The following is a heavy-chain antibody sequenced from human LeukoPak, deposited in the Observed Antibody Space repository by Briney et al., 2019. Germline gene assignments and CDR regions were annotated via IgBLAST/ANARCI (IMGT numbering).Heavy chain of an antibody. CDR2: IYYSGST. V-gene: IGHV4-61*01. J-gene: IGHJ4*02. Sequence: PSETLSLTCTVSGCSFSSGSYYWGWIRQPPGKGLEWIGYIYYSGSTNYNPSLKSRVTISVDTSKNQFSLKLSSVTAADTAVYYCARSRSVLRFLEWLFFDYWGQGTLVTVSS. CDR3: ARSRSVLRFLEWLFFDY. CDR1: GCSFSSGSYY. D-gene: IGHD3-3*01.